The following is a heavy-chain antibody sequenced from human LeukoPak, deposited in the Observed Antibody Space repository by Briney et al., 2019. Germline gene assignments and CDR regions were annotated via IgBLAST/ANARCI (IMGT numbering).Heavy chain of an antibody. CDR1: GFTFSSYA. V-gene: IGHV3-23*01. D-gene: IGHD5-12*01. CDR2: ISGSGGSI. CDR3: AKDLRGIVVATSNSRPGDD. J-gene: IGHJ4*02. Sequence: GGSLRLSCAASGFTFSSYAMSWLRQAPRKGLEWVSYISGSGGSIYYADSVKGRFTISRDNSKNTLYLQMNSLSAEDTAVYYFAKDLRGIVVATSNSRPGDDWGQGTLVTVSS.